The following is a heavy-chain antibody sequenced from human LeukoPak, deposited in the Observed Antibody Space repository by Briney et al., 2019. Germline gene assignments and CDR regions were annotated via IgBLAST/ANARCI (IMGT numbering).Heavy chain of an antibody. Sequence: GGSLRLSCAATGFTFSSYWMSWVRQAPGKGLEWVANIKEDGSEKYVDSVKGRFTISRDNAKNSLYLQMNSLRAEDTAVYYCARNGCWGQGTLVTVSS. CDR3: ARNGC. CDR1: GFTFSSYW. CDR2: IKEDGSEK. D-gene: IGHD2-2*03. J-gene: IGHJ4*02. V-gene: IGHV3-7*05.